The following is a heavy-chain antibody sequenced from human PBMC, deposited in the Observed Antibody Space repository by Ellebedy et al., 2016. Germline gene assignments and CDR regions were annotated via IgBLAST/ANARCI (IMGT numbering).Heavy chain of an antibody. J-gene: IGHJ4*02. CDR2: ISRDGSET. D-gene: IGHD3-22*01. CDR3: ARVLGNYDSSGYFDS. V-gene: IGHV3-64*01. CDR1: GFTFSTHT. Sequence: GESLKISXVTSGFTFSTHTMNWVRQAPGKTLEYVSAISRDGSETYYASSVVGRFIISRDNAENTLYLQMGSLRADDMAMYYCARVLGNYDSSGYFDSWGQGTLVTVSS.